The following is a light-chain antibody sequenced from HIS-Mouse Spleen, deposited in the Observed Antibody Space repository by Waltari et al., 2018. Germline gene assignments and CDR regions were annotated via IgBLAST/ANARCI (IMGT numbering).Light chain of an antibody. CDR3: QAWDSSTVV. CDR2: EDS. V-gene: IGLV3-1*01. CDR1: ALPKKY. J-gene: IGLJ2*01. Sequence: SYELTQPPSVSVSPGQTARITCSGDALPKKYAYWYQQKSGQAPVLVIYEDSKRPSGIPWRFSGSNSGHTATLTISGTQAMDEADYYCQAWDSSTVVFGGGTKLTVL.